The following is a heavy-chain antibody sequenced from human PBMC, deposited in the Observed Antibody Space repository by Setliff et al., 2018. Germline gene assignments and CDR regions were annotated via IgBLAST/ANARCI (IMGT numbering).Heavy chain of an antibody. D-gene: IGHD3-3*01. V-gene: IGHV2-5*02. J-gene: IGHJ4*02. CDR3: ARCITIFGVVIPNAFDY. CDR1: GFSLSTSGVG. CDR2: IYWDDDK. Sequence: SGPTLVNPTPTLTLTCTFSGFSLSTSGVGVGWIRRPPGKALEWLALIYWDDDKRYSPSLKSRLTITKDTSKNQVVLTMTNMDPVDTATYYCARCITIFGVVIPNAFDYWGQGTLVTVSS.